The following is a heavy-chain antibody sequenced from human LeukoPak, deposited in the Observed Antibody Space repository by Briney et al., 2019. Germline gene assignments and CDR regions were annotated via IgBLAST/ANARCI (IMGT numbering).Heavy chain of an antibody. J-gene: IGHJ6*03. D-gene: IGHD2-15*01. Sequence: PSETLSLTCSVSGGSIRSGDHHWAWVRQPPGKGLEFIGSLDESGRPYYNRPLRSRVSISGDTSGKQFSLSLTSVTAADTAVYFCARDLGGYPFFMDVWGSGTTVIVSS. CDR3: ARDLGGYPFFMDV. CDR2: LDESGRP. CDR1: GGSIRSGDHH. V-gene: IGHV4-39*07.